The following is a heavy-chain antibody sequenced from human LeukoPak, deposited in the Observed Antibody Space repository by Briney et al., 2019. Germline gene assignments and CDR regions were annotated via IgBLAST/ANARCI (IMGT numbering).Heavy chain of an antibody. CDR1: GFAFNSYE. Sequence: RGGPLRLSCIASGFAFNSYEMNWVRQAPGKGLEWVSYISSSGSIKHYADSVKGRFTISRDNAKNSLYLQMNSLRAEDTAVYYCARARYTSGWETLDYWGQGTLVTVSS. CDR2: ISSSGSIK. CDR3: ARARYTSGWETLDY. V-gene: IGHV3-48*03. D-gene: IGHD6-19*01. J-gene: IGHJ4*02.